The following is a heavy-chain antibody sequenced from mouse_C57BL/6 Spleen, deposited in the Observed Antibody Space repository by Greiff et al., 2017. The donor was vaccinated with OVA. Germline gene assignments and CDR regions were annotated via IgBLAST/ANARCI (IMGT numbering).Heavy chain of an antibody. CDR3: ASYYDYDVGFAY. CDR2: IWTGGGT. J-gene: IGHJ3*01. V-gene: IGHV2-9-1*01. Sequence: VQRVESGPGLVAPSQSLSITCTVSGFSLTSYAISWVRQPPGKGLEWLGVIWTGGGTNYNSALKSRLSISKDNSKSQVFLKMNSLQTDDTARYYCASYYDYDVGFAYWGQGTLVTVSA. CDR1: GFSLTSYA. D-gene: IGHD2-4*01.